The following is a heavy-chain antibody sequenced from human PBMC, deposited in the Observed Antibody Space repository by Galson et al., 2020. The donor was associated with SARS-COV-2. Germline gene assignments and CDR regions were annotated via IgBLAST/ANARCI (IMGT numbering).Heavy chain of an antibody. CDR3: ARHLDNWNFRVDNWFDP. Sequence: SETLSLTCTVSGGSISSSSYYWGWIRQPPGKGLEWIGSIYYSGSTYYNPSLKSRVTISVDTSKNQFSLKLSSVTAADTAVYYCARHLDNWNFRVDNWFDPWGQGTLVTVSS. CDR1: GGSISSSSYY. D-gene: IGHD1-7*01. J-gene: IGHJ5*02. V-gene: IGHV4-39*01. CDR2: IYYSGST.